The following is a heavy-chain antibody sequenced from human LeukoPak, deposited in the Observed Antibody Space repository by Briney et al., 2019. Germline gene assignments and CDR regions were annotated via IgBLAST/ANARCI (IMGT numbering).Heavy chain of an antibody. CDR1: GFTFGDYS. CDR2: IRSKAYGGTT. Sequence: GGSLRLSCTASGFTFGDYSMNWVRQAPGKGLEWVGFIRSKAYGGTTEYAASVKGRFTISRDDSKSIAYLQMNSLKTEDTAVYYCTRVVLVGSTYSYFDYWGQGTLVTVSS. J-gene: IGHJ4*02. CDR3: TRVVLVGSTYSYFDY. V-gene: IGHV3-49*04. D-gene: IGHD1-26*01.